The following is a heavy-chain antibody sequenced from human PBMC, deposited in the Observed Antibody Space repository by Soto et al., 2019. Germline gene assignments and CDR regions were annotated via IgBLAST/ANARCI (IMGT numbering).Heavy chain of an antibody. CDR2: IFSNDEK. D-gene: IGHD4-17*01. CDR3: ARIPFMTTVTSYYFDY. J-gene: IGHJ4*02. V-gene: IGHV2-26*01. Sequence: SGATPGYAKRILTHAETVSWFRIRHSGRGVKRNRQPPGYALEWLAHIFSNDEKSYSTSLKSRLTISKDTSKIQVVLTMTNMDPVDTATYYCARIPFMTTVTSYYFDYWGQGTLGTLSS. CDR1: WFRIRHSGRG.